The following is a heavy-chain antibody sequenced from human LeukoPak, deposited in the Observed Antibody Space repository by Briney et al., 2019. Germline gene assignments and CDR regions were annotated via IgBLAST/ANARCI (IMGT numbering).Heavy chain of an antibody. D-gene: IGHD7-27*01. CDR3: ATGELGISLLFDY. CDR1: GYTLTELS. J-gene: IGHJ4*02. V-gene: IGHV1-24*01. CDR2: FDLEDGET. Sequence: ASVKVSCKVSGYTLTELSMHWVRQAPGKGLEWMGGFDLEDGETIYAQKWQGRVTMTEDTSTETAYMEISSLRSEDTAVYYCATGELGISLLFDYWGQGTLVTVSS.